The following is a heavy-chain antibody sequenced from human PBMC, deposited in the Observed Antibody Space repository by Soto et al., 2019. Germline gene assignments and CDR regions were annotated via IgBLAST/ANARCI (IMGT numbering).Heavy chain of an antibody. CDR2: IYYSGST. CDR1: GGSISSGGYY. CDR3: ARLPLTYGAFDY. Sequence: PSDTLSLTCTVSGGSISSGGYYWSWIRQHPGKGLEWIGYIYYSGSTYYNPSLKSRVTISVDTSKNQFSLKLSSVTAADTAVYYCARLPLTYGAFDYWGQGTLVTVSS. V-gene: IGHV4-31*03. D-gene: IGHD4-17*01. J-gene: IGHJ4*02.